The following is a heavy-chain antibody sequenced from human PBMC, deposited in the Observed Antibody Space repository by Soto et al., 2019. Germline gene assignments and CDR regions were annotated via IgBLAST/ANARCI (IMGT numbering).Heavy chain of an antibody. CDR3: ARVDGYYYGFDY. V-gene: IGHV3-53*02. J-gene: IGHJ4*02. Sequence: EVQLVETGGGLIQPGGSLRLSCAASGFTVSSNYMSWVRQAPGKGLEWVSVIYSGGSTNYADSVNGRFTISRDNSKNTLYLQMNSLRAEDTAVYYCARVDGYYYGFDYWGQGTLVTVSS. CDR1: GFTVSSNY. D-gene: IGHD3-22*01. CDR2: IYSGGST.